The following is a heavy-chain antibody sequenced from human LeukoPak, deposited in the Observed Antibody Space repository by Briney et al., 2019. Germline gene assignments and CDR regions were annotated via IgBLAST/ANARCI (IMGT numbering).Heavy chain of an antibody. Sequence: PSETLSLTCTVSGGSISSYYWSWIRQPPGKGLEWIGYIYYSGSTNYNPSLKSRVTISVDTSKNQFSLKLSSVTAADTAVYYCARERNSYGPRVYYYYGMDVWGQGTTVTVSS. CDR3: ARERNSYGPRVYYYYGMDV. J-gene: IGHJ6*02. V-gene: IGHV4-59*01. CDR2: IYYSGST. D-gene: IGHD5-18*01. CDR1: GGSISSYY.